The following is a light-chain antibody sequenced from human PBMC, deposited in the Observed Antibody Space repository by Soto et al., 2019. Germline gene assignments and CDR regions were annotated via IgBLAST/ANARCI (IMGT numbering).Light chain of an antibody. Sequence: DTQMTQSPSTLSASVGDRVTITCRASQSIGSWLAWYQQKPGKAPKLLIYKTSILENGVPSRFSGSGSGTEFTLSISSLQPDDFATYYCLQDYNYPWTFGQGTKVDIK. CDR1: QSIGSW. CDR2: KTS. CDR3: LQDYNYPWT. J-gene: IGKJ1*01. V-gene: IGKV1-5*03.